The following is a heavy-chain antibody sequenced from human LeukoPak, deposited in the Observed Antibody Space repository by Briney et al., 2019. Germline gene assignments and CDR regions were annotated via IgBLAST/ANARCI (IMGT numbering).Heavy chain of an antibody. Sequence: GVSLRLSCAASGVTFSNAAMSWVRQSPGKWLEWVSTLSGRGITTYYADSVKGRFTISRDNSKNTLYLQMNSLRAEDTAVYYCAKGIYSSGWSYFDYWGHGTLVTVSS. CDR2: LSGRGITT. J-gene: IGHJ4*01. V-gene: IGHV3-23*01. D-gene: IGHD6-19*01. CDR1: GVTFSNAA. CDR3: AKGIYSSGWSYFDY.